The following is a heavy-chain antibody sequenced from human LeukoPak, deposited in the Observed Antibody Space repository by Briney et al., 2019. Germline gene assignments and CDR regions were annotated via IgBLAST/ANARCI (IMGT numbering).Heavy chain of an antibody. D-gene: IGHD6-19*01. CDR3: ARDLRGSGWYGNGMDV. CDR1: GFPFSSYS. V-gene: IGHV3-33*01. Sequence: PGRSLHLSGAASGFPFSSYSMHGVRQAPGKGLEWVAVIWYDGSNKYYADSVKGRFTISRDNSKNTLYLQMNSLRAEDTAVYYCARDLRGSGWYGNGMDVWGKGTTVTVSS. J-gene: IGHJ6*04. CDR2: IWYDGSNK.